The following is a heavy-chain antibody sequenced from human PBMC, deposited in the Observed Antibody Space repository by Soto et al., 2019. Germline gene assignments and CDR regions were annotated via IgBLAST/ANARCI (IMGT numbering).Heavy chain of an antibody. V-gene: IGHV5-51*01. CDR3: ARQKGY. CDR2: VYPGDSQT. Sequence: GESLKISCKASGYTFTDAWIGWVRQMPGKGLEWMGIVYPGDSQTRYNPSFQGHITISADKSITTAYLQWTSLKASDSAMYYCARQKGYWGQGTLVTVSS. J-gene: IGHJ4*02. CDR1: GYTFTDAW.